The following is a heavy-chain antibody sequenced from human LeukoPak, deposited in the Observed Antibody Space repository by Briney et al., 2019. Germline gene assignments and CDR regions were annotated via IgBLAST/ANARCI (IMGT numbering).Heavy chain of an antibody. D-gene: IGHD3-3*01. V-gene: IGHV4-61*01. J-gene: IGHJ5*02. Sequence: TSETLSLTCTVSGGSVSSGSYYWSWIRQPPGKGLDWIGCIYYSGSTKYNPSLKSRVTISVDTSKNQFSLKLNSVTAADTAVYYCARVSTPLRFSNWFDPWGQGTLVTVSS. CDR2: IYYSGST. CDR1: GGSVSSGSYY. CDR3: ARVSTPLRFSNWFDP.